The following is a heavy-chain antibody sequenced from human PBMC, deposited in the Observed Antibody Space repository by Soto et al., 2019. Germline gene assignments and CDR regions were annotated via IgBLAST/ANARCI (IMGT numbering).Heavy chain of an antibody. J-gene: IGHJ4*02. CDR2: INSDGST. D-gene: IGHD5-18*01. V-gene: IGHV3-53*01. Sequence: EVQLVESGGGLIPPGGSLRLSCAASGFLVNSAYRPWVRQAPGKGLEWLSMINSDGSTLYAESVKGRLTISRDNSKNRLDLQMNSLRAEDTAMYYCARSGYSFAWGYWGQGTLVVVTS. CDR1: GFLVNSAY. CDR3: ARSGYSFAWGY.